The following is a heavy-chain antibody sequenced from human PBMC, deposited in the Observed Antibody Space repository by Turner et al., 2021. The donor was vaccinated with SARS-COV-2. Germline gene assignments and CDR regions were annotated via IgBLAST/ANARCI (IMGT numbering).Heavy chain of an antibody. CDR1: VGTFSNFA. J-gene: IGHJ6*02. V-gene: IGHV1-69*01. CDR3: ARGGSGWYGYYYYGMDV. Sequence: QVQVVQSGAEVKKPGSSVKVSCKASVGTFSNFAISWVRQAPGQGLEWMGGIIPIFGTANYAQKFQGRVTITADESTSTAYMELSSLRSEDTAVYYCARGGSGWYGYYYYGMDVWGQGTTVIVSS. D-gene: IGHD6-19*01. CDR2: IIPIFGTA.